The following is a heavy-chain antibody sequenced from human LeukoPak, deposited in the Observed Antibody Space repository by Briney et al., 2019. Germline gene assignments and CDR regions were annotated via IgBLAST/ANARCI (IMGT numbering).Heavy chain of an antibody. CDR3: TRDIGCSSTSCYIWNYYYYYMDV. D-gene: IGHD2-2*02. Sequence: PGRSLRLSCKACGFTFGDYAMSWVRQAPGKGLEWVGFIRSKAYGGTTEYAASVKGRFTISRDDSKSIAYLQMNSLKSEDTAVYYCTRDIGCSSTSCYIWNYYYYYMDVWGKGTTVTVSS. J-gene: IGHJ6*03. V-gene: IGHV3-49*04. CDR1: GFTFGDYA. CDR2: IRSKAYGGTT.